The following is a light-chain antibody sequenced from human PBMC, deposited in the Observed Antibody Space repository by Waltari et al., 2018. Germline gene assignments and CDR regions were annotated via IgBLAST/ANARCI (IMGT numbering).Light chain of an antibody. J-gene: IGLJ1*01. V-gene: IGLV2-14*03. CDR3: SSYTSSSTSYV. CDR1: SSDVGGYNY. CDR2: DVS. Sequence: QSALTQPASVSGSPGQSITISCTGTSSDVGGYNYVSWYQQHPGMAPKLMIFDVSNRPSGVSNRFSGSKSGNTASLTISGLQAEDEADYYCSSYTSSSTSYVFGTGTKLTVL.